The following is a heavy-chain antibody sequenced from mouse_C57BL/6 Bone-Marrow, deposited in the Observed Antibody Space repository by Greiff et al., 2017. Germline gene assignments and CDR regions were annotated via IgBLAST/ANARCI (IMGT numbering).Heavy chain of an antibody. CDR2: IYPRDGST. D-gene: IGHD1-1*01. CDR3: ARLEVDGSSGDWYFDD. Sequence: VQLQQPGPELVKPGASVKLSCKASGYTFTSYDINWVKQRPGQGLEWIGWIYPRDGSTKYNEKFKGKATLTVDTSSSTAYMELHSLTSEDSAVYFCARLEVDGSSGDWYFDDWGTGTTVTVSS. CDR1: GYTFTSYD. J-gene: IGHJ1*03. V-gene: IGHV1-85*01.